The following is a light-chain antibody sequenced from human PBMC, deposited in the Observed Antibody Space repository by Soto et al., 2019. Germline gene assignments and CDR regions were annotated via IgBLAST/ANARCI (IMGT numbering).Light chain of an antibody. CDR2: GAS. Sequence: PGERVTLSCRASQSVSSNLAWYQQKPGQTPRLLIYGASTRATGIPARFSGSGSGTEFTLTISSLQSEDFAIYYCQQYNNWLMLSFGGGTKVDI. CDR3: QQYNNWLMLS. V-gene: IGKV3-15*01. CDR1: QSVSSN. J-gene: IGKJ4*01.